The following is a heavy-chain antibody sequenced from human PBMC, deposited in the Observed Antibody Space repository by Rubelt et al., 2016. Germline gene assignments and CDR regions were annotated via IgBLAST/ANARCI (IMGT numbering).Heavy chain of an antibody. CDR2: IYYSGST. CDR3: ALSRTVTPAAWFDP. CDR1: GGSISSSSYY. Sequence: QLQLQESGPGLVKPSETLSLTCTVSGGSISSSSYYWGCIRQPPGKGLEWIGSIYYSGSTYYNPSLKSGVTISVETSKNQLSVKLRSVTAADTAVYYCALSRTVTPAAWFDPWGQGTLVTVSS. J-gene: IGHJ5*02. D-gene: IGHD4-17*01. V-gene: IGHV4-39*07.